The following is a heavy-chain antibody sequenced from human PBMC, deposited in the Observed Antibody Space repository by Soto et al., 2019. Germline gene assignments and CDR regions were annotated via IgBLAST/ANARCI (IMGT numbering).Heavy chain of an antibody. J-gene: IGHJ4*02. Sequence: WGTLRLSCTASGFTFSSNAMSWVRHAPGRGLEWVSGMSGSGGTTYDAYSVKGRFTISRDYSKNLLCLQMNSLGAEDTAVYCCANHVVVVTAIPLDYWGQGTLVTVSS. V-gene: IGHV3-23*01. CDR1: GFTFSSNA. D-gene: IGHD2-21*02. CDR2: MSGSGGTT. CDR3: ANHVVVVTAIPLDY.